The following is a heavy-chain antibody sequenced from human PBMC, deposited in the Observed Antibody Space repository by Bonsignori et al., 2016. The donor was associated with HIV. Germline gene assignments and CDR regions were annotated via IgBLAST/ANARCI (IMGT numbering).Heavy chain of an antibody. CDR2: VNHSGTT. CDR1: GGSFSGYY. CDR3: ARRTAVPKLASFQV. Sequence: QVQLQQWGAGLLKPSETLSLTCAVSGGSFSGYYWTWIRQPPREGAWNGLGKVNHSGTTNYNPSLRSRIIISVDTSKNQFSLKMTSVTAADTAVFYCARRTAVPKLASFQVWGQGVPGQRLL. D-gene: IGHD4-17*01. V-gene: IGHV4-34*01. J-gene: IGHJ1*01.